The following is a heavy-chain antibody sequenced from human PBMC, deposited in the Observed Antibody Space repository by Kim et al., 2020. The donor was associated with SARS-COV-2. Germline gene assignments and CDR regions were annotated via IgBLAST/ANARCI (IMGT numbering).Heavy chain of an antibody. V-gene: IGHV4-34*01. Sequence: GTTTDNPSHKGRVTISVDTSKNQFSLKLSSVTAADTAVYYCARGRAFDYWGQGTLVTVSS. CDR3: ARGRAFDY. CDR2: GTT. J-gene: IGHJ4*02.